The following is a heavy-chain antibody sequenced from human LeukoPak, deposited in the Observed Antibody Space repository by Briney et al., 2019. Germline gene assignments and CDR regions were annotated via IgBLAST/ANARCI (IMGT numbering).Heavy chain of an antibody. J-gene: IGHJ4*02. D-gene: IGHD2-2*01. CDR2: ISSSSSYI. Sequence: GGSLRLSCAASGFTFSSYSMNWVRQAPGKGLEWVSSISSSSSYIYYADSVKGRFTISRDNAKNSLYLQMYSLRAEDTAVYYCARVRSAVVVPAATDYWGQGTLVTVSS. CDR1: GFTFSSYS. V-gene: IGHV3-21*01. CDR3: ARVRSAVVVPAATDY.